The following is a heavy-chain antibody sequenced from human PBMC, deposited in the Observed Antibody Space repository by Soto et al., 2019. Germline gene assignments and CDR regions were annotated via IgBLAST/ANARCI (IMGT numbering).Heavy chain of an antibody. Sequence: EVQLAQSGGGLVQPGGSLRLSCAAPGFTFSPYWRHWLRQARGKGLVWGSRINQDGSRTDYADHVKGRFTISRDNAKNTLYLQFKSLRAEDTAVYYCGRGGSNSPSGMYVWGQGTTVTVSS. CDR2: INQDGSRT. CDR1: GFTFSPYW. D-gene: IGHD4-4*01. J-gene: IGHJ6*02. V-gene: IGHV3-74*01. CDR3: GRGGSNSPSGMYV.